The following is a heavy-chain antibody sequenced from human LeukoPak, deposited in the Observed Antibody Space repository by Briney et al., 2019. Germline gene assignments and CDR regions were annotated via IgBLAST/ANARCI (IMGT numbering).Heavy chain of an antibody. J-gene: IGHJ4*02. Sequence: ASVKVSRKASGYTFTGYYMHWVRQAPGQGLEWMGRINPNSGGTNYAQKFQGRVTMTRDTSISTAYMELSRLRSDDTAVYYCARGRGGYCSSTSCHRLFDYWGQGTLVTVSS. V-gene: IGHV1-2*06. CDR1: GYTFTGYY. CDR2: INPNSGGT. D-gene: IGHD2-2*02. CDR3: ARGRGGYCSSTSCHRLFDY.